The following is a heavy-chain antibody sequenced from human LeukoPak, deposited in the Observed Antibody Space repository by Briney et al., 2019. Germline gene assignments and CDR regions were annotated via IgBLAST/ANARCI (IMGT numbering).Heavy chain of an antibody. CDR3: ARVGTNDAFDI. J-gene: IGHJ3*02. CDR1: GFTFSSYW. CDR2: IKQDGSEK. Sequence: SGGSLRLSCAASGFTFSSYWMSWVRQAPGKGLEWVANIKQDGSEKYYVDSVRGRFTISRDNAKNSLYLQMNSLRAEDTAVYYCARVGTNDAFDIWGQGTMVTVSS. D-gene: IGHD1-26*01. V-gene: IGHV3-7*01.